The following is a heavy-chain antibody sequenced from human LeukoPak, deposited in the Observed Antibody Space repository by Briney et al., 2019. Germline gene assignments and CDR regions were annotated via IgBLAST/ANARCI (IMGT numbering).Heavy chain of an antibody. V-gene: IGHV4-61*01. J-gene: IGHJ6*03. Sequence: PSETLSLTCTVSGGSISSSTDYWSWIRQPPGKGLEWIGYIYYSGSTNYNPSLKSRVTISVDTSKNQFSLKLSSVTAADTAVYYCARGYRYRNYYYMDVWGKGTTVTISS. CDR3: ARGYRYRNYYYMDV. CDR1: GGSISSSTDY. CDR2: IYYSGST. D-gene: IGHD5-18*01.